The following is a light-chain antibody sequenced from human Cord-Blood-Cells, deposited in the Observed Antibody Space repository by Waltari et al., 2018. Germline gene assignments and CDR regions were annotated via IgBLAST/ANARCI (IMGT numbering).Light chain of an antibody. CDR2: DAS. V-gene: IGKV3-11*01. Sequence: EIVLTPSPATLPLSPAERATLSCRASQSVSSYLAWYQQKPGQAPRLLIYDASNRATGVPARFSGSGSGTDFTLTISSLEPEDFAVYYCQQRSNWPLTFGGGTKVELK. CDR1: QSVSSY. J-gene: IGKJ4*01. CDR3: QQRSNWPLT.